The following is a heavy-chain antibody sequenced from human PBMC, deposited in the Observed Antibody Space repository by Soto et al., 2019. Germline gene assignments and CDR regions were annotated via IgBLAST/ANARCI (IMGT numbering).Heavy chain of an antibody. V-gene: IGHV1-2*04. Sequence: GASVKVSCKASGYTFTGYYMHWVRQAPGQGLEWMGWINPNSGGTNYAQKFQGWVTMTRDTSISTAYMELSRLRSDDTAVYYCARARNRATGYCSSTSCHSILDYWGQGTLVIVSS. D-gene: IGHD2-2*03. CDR1: GYTFTGYY. CDR3: ARARNRATGYCSSTSCHSILDY. J-gene: IGHJ4*02. CDR2: INPNSGGT.